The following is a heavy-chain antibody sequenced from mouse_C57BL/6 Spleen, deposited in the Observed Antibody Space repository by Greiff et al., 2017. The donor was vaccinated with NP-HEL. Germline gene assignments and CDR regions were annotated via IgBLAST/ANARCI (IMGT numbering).Heavy chain of an antibody. CDR3: ASPIYYDSYFDY. D-gene: IGHD2-4*01. V-gene: IGHV1-22*01. J-gene: IGHJ2*01. Sequence: EVQLQQSGPELVKPGASVKMSCKASGYTFTDYNMHWVKQSHGKSLEWIGYINPNNGGTSYNQKFKGKATLTVNKSSSTAYMELRSLTSEDSAVYYCASPIYYDSYFDYWGQGTTLTVSS. CDR2: INPNNGGT. CDR1: GYTFTDYN.